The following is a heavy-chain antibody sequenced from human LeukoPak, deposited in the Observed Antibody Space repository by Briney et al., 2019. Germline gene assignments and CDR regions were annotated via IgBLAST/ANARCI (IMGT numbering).Heavy chain of an antibody. D-gene: IGHD7-27*01. CDR3: ARESTSAGVDI. J-gene: IGHJ3*02. CDR1: GFTFSTYA. Sequence: PGGSLRLSCAASGFTFSTYAMTWVRQAPGEGLEWVSGISGSGGSTYYTDSVKGRFTISRDNSKNTLYLQMNSLRAEDTAVYYCARESTSAGVDIWGQGTMVTVSS. V-gene: IGHV3-23*01. CDR2: ISGSGGST.